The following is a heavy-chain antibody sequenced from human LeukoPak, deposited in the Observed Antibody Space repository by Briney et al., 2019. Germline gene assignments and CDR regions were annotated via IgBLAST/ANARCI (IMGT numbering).Heavy chain of an antibody. Sequence: SGPTLVNPTQTLTLTCTFSGFSLSTTGMWVNWIRQPPGKALEWLARIEWDDDKYYSTSLKTRLTISKDTSKKQVVLIMTNMDPVDTATYYCARGITLVRGGGHGLDVWGQGTTVTVSS. CDR1: GFSLSTTGMW. CDR2: IEWDDDK. V-gene: IGHV2-70*11. CDR3: ARGITLVRGGGHGLDV. D-gene: IGHD3-10*01. J-gene: IGHJ6*02.